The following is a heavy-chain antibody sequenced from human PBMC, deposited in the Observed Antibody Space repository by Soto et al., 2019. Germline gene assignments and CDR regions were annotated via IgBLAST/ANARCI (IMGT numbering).Heavy chain of an antibody. CDR3: ARALSGGRGWFDP. CDR2: MNPNSGNT. Sequence: ASVKVSCKASGYTFTSYDINWVRQATGQGLEWMGWMNPNSGNTGHTQKFQGRVTMTRNTSISTAYMELSSLRSEDTAVYYCARALSGGRGWFDPWGQGTLVTVSS. V-gene: IGHV1-8*01. D-gene: IGHD2-15*01. J-gene: IGHJ5*02. CDR1: GYTFTSYD.